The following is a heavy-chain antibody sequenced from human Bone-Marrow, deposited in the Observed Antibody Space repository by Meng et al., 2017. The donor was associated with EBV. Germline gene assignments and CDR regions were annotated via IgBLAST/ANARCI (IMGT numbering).Heavy chain of an antibody. CDR2: IFYSGNT. V-gene: IGHV4-39*01. CDR1: YN. J-gene: IGHJ4*02. Sequence: YNGIWTRQAHGKGLDWIGSIFYSGNTNSNPSLESRISISVDTSKNQFSRNLSSVTAADTAVYYCASQKGYYYGSGSYSPIDSWGQGSLVTVSS. D-gene: IGHD3-10*01. CDR3: ASQKGYYYGSGSYSPIDS.